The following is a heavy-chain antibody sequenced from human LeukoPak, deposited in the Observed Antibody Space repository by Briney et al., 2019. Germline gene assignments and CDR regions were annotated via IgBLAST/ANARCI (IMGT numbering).Heavy chain of an antibody. V-gene: IGHV4-59*12. D-gene: IGHD6-19*01. J-gene: IGHJ4*02. Sequence: PSETLSLTCTVSGGSISNKYWSWIRQPPGKGLEWIGYIYYSGSTNYNPSLKSRVTILVDTSKNQFSLKLSSVTAADTAVYYCARRWQWLAFDYWGQGILVTVSS. CDR2: IYYSGST. CDR3: ARRWQWLAFDY. CDR1: GGSISNKY.